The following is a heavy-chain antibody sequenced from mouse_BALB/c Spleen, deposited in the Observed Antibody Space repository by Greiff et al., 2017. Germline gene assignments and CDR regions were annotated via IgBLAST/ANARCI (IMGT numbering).Heavy chain of an antibody. CDR1: GYSITSDYA. J-gene: IGHJ3*01. V-gene: IGHV3-2*02. CDR2: ISYSGST. D-gene: IGHD2-14*01. CDR3: ARGEVPWFAY. Sequence: DVQLQESGPGLVKPSQSLSLTCTVTGYSITSDYAWNWIRQFPGNKLEWMGYISYSGSTSYNPSLKSRISITRDTSKNQFFLQLNSVTTEDTATYYCARGEVPWFAYWGQGTLVTVSA.